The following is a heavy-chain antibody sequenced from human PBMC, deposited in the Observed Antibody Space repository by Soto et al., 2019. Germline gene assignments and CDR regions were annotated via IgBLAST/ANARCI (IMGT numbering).Heavy chain of an antibody. J-gene: IGHJ6*02. Sequence: GSLRLSCAASGFTFSNAFMNWVRQAPGKGLEWVGRIKSKTDGGTTDYAAPVKGRFTISRDDSKNTLYLQMNSLKTEDTAVYYCTTEYCSSTSCHRENYYYYGMDVWGQGTTVTVSS. CDR3: TTEYCSSTSCHRENYYYYGMDV. D-gene: IGHD2-2*01. CDR1: GFTFSNAF. V-gene: IGHV3-15*07. CDR2: IKSKTDGGTT.